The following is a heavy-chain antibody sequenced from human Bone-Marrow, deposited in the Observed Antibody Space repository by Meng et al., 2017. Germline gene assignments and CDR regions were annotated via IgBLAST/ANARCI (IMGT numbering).Heavy chain of an antibody. CDR2: IKTNTGNT. V-gene: IGHV7-4-1*02. J-gene: IGHJ4*02. CDR1: GYTFTSYA. CDR3: ARGSIVVVPPAIVY. Sequence: ASVTVSCQASGYTFTSYAMNWVRQAPGQGLEWMGWIKTNTGNTTYAQGLTGSFVFSLDNSVSTAYLQISSLKAEDTAVYYCARGSIVVVPPAIVYWGQGTLVTVSS. D-gene: IGHD2-2*01.